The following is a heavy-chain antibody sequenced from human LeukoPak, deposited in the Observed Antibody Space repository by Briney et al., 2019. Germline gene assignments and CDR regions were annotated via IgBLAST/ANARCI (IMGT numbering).Heavy chain of an antibody. CDR2: ISSSSGTI. CDR3: AGEDGLTAPFDY. V-gene: IGHV3-48*01. J-gene: IGHJ4*02. Sequence: GGSLRLSCAASGFTFSSYSMNWVRQAPGKGLEWVSYISSSSGTIYYADSVKGRFTISRDNAKNSLYLQMNSLRAEDMAVYYCAGEDGLTAPFDYWGQGTLVTVSS. D-gene: IGHD5-18*01. CDR1: GFTFSSYS.